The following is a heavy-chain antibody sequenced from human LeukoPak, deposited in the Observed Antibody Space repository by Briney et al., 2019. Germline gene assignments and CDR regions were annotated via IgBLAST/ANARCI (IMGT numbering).Heavy chain of an antibody. CDR3: ARQRELLFSVRYFDY. CDR2: ISSSGSTI. Sequence: PGGSLRLSCAASGFTFSSYVMNWVRQAPGKGLEWVSYISSSGSTIYYADSVKGRFTISRDNAKNSLYLQMNSLRAEDTAVYYCARQRELLFSVRYFDYWGQGTLVTVSS. D-gene: IGHD1-26*01. V-gene: IGHV3-48*03. J-gene: IGHJ4*02. CDR1: GFTFSSYV.